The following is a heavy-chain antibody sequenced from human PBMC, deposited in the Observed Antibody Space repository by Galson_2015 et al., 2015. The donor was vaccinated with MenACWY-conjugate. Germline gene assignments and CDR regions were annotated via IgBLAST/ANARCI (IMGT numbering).Heavy chain of an antibody. CDR3: ARRTPGSDSLWGMDV. D-gene: IGHD2-21*01. Sequence: SLRLSCAASGFTFSNFGMHWVRQAPGKGLEWVAVIWYDGNNENCADSVKGRFTISRDNSKNTLYLQMNSLRAEDTAIYYCARRTPGSDSLWGMDVWGQGTTVTVSS. J-gene: IGHJ6*02. V-gene: IGHV3-33*01. CDR1: GFTFSNFG. CDR2: IWYDGNNE.